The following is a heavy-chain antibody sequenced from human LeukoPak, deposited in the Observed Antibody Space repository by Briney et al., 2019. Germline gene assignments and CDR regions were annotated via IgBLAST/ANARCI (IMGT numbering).Heavy chain of an antibody. Sequence: ASVKVSCKASGYTFTSYFVHWVRQAPGQGLEWMGIINPSGGSTSYAQKFQGRVTMTRDTSTSTVYMELSRLRSEETAVYYCARSEGYYGSGSYSDYWGQGTLVTVSS. V-gene: IGHV1-46*01. CDR3: ARSEGYYGSGSYSDY. CDR2: INPSGGST. D-gene: IGHD3-10*01. J-gene: IGHJ4*02. CDR1: GYTFTSYF.